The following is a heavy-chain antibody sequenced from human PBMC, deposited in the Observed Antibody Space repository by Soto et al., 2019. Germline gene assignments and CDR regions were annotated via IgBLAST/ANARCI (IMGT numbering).Heavy chain of an antibody. D-gene: IGHD5-12*01. Sequence: WASVKVSCKASGGTFSSYAISWVRQAPGQGLEWMGGIIPIFGTANYAQKFQGRVTITADKSTSTAYMELSSLRSEDTAVYYCAKGGGYDHYGAYFDYWGQGTLVTVSS. CDR2: IIPIFGTA. CDR1: GGTFSSYA. V-gene: IGHV1-69*06. J-gene: IGHJ4*02. CDR3: AKGGGYDHYGAYFDY.